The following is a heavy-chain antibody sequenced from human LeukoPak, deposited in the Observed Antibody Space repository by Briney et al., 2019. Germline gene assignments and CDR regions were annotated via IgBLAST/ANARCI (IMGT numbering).Heavy chain of an antibody. J-gene: IGHJ4*02. D-gene: IGHD3-10*01. Sequence: SETLSLTCTVSGGSISSYYWSWIRQPPGKGLEWIGYIYYSGSTNYNPSLKSRVTISVDTSKNQFSLKLSSVTAADTAVYYCARLFRGFGELPIDYWGQGTLVTVSS. CDR2: IYYSGST. V-gene: IGHV4-59*12. CDR3: ARLFRGFGELPIDY. CDR1: GGSISSYY.